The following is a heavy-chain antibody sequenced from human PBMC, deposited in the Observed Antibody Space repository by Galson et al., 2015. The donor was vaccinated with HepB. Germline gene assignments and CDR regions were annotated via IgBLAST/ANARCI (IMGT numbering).Heavy chain of an antibody. CDR3: ARSFGAPGAFDI. CDR2: IIPILGIA. J-gene: IGHJ3*02. V-gene: IGHV1-69*04. D-gene: IGHD3-16*01. Sequence: SVKVSCKASGGTFSSYAISWVRQAPGQGLEWMGRIIPILGIANYAQKFQGRVTISADKSTSTAYMELSSLRSEDTAVYYCARSFGAPGAFDIWGQGTMVTVSS. CDR1: GGTFSSYA.